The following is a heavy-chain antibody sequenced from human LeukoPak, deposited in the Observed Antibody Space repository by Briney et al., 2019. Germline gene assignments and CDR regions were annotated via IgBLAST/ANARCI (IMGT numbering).Heavy chain of an antibody. J-gene: IGHJ4*02. CDR1: GDSIASYY. Sequence: SETLSLTCTVSGDSIASYYWSWIRQPPGEGLEWIGYIFHTGNTNYNPSLKSRVSMSLDTSKSQISLRLNSVTAADTAVYYCAKHRFGEPRFDNWGQGSLVSVSS. CDR3: AKHRFGEPRFDN. D-gene: IGHD3-10*01. CDR2: IFHTGNT. V-gene: IGHV4-59*08.